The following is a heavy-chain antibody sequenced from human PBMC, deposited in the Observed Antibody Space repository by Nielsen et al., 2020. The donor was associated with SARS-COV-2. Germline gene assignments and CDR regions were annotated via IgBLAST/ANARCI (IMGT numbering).Heavy chain of an antibody. J-gene: IGHJ4*02. Sequence: GESLKISCAASGFTFSIYAMHWVRQAPGKGLEWVAVVSNDGNIQYYSDSVKGRFTISRDNSKNTVYLQMNSLRPEDTAVYYCTKVLFSSSWQAPCDSWGQGTLVTVSS. CDR2: VSNDGNIQ. CDR3: TKVLFSSSWQAPCDS. V-gene: IGHV3-30*18. CDR1: GFTFSIYA. D-gene: IGHD6-13*01.